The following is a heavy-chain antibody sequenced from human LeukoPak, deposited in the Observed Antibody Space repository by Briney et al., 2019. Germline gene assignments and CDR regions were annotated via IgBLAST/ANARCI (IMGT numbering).Heavy chain of an antibody. CDR1: GFTFDDYA. V-gene: IGHV3-43*02. CDR2: ISGDGGST. Sequence: GGSLRLSCAASGFTFDDYAMHWVRQAPGKGLEWVSLISGDGGSTYYADSVKGRFTISRDNAKNSLYLQMNSLRVDDTAVYYCARSPPLPHWGQGTLVTVSS. CDR3: ARSPPLPH. J-gene: IGHJ4*02.